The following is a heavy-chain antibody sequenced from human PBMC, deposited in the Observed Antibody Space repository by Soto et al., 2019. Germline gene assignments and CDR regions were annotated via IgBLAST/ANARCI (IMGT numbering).Heavy chain of an antibody. J-gene: IGHJ4*02. CDR1: GFTFSNAW. CDR3: TTLNYYDSSGYYYDKGGY. Sequence: GGSLRLSCAASGFTFSNAWMNWVRQAPGKGLEWVGRIKSKTDGGTTDYAAPVKGRFTISRDDSKNTLYLQMNSLKTEDTAVYYCTTLNYYDSSGYYYDKGGYWGQGTLVTVPQ. V-gene: IGHV3-15*07. D-gene: IGHD3-22*01. CDR2: IKSKTDGGTT.